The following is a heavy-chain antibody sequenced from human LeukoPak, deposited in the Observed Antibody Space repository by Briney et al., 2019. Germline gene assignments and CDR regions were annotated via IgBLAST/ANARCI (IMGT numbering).Heavy chain of an antibody. CDR1: GDSIISYY. CDR3: ARLVGATVFDY. J-gene: IGHJ4*02. V-gene: IGHV4-4*09. Sequence: PGTLSLSCTVSGDSIISYYWSWIRHPPGKGLEWVAYIYTSGSTNYNPSVMSRVTITVDTSKNQFSLKLSSGTAADTAVYYCARLVGATVFDYWGQGTLVTVSS. CDR2: IYTSGST. D-gene: IGHD1-26*01.